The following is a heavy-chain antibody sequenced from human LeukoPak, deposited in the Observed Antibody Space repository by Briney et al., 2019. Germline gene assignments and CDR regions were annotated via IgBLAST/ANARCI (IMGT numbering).Heavy chain of an antibody. D-gene: IGHD1-26*01. CDR2: INHSGSI. Sequence: SETLSLTCAVSGGSISSDNWWSWIRQPPGRGLEWIGEINHSGSINYNPSLKSRVTTSVDTSKNQFSLKLSSVTAADTAVYYCARARSGKWGFDYWGQGTLVTVSS. V-gene: IGHV4-4*02. J-gene: IGHJ4*02. CDR3: ARARSGKWGFDY. CDR1: GGSISSDNW.